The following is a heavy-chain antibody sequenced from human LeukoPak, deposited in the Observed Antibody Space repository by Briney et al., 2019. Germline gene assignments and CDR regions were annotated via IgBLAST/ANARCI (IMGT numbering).Heavy chain of an antibody. CDR1: GFTFSSYA. D-gene: IGHD4-11*01. CDR2: ISGSGGST. V-gene: IGHV3-23*01. CDR3: ARWKYSNYIYYFDY. J-gene: IGHJ4*02. Sequence: GGSLRLSCAASGFTFSSYAMSWVRQAPGKGLEWVSGISGSGGSTYYADSVKGRFTISRDNSKNTLYLQMNSLRAEDTAVYYCARWKYSNYIYYFDYWGRGTLVTVSS.